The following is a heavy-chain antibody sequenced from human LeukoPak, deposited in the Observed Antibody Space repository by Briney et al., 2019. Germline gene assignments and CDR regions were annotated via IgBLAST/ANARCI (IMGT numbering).Heavy chain of an antibody. J-gene: IGHJ4*02. Sequence: PSEXLSLTCAVSGYSISSSYYWGWIRQPPGKGVEWIGSIYHSGSTYYNPSLKRRVTISVDKSKNQFSLKLSSVTAADTAVYYCARVGYGYYVDYWGQGTLVTVSS. D-gene: IGHD5-18*01. CDR3: ARVGYGYYVDY. CDR2: IYHSGST. CDR1: GYSISSSYY. V-gene: IGHV4-38-2*01.